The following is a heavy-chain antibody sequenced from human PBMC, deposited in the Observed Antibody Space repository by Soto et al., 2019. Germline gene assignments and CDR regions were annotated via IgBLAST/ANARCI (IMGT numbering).Heavy chain of an antibody. J-gene: IGHJ4*02. V-gene: IGHV3-30-3*01. CDR1: GFTFNIYA. Sequence: QVQLVESGGGVVQPGRSLRLSCAASGFTFNIYAIHWVRQAPGKGLEWVAVISYEGSNKYYADSVKGRVTISRDNSMNTVDLQMSSLRAEDTAMYYCARTLFRTTVVTPSDSWGQGTLVTVSS. CDR2: ISYEGSNK. D-gene: IGHD2-21*02. CDR3: ARTLFRTTVVTPSDS.